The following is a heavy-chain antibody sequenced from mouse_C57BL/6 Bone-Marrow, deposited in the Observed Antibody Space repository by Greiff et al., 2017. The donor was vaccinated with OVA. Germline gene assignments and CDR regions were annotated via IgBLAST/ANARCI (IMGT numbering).Heavy chain of an antibody. Sequence: VQLQQSGAELVRPGTSVKVSCKASGYAFTNYLIEWVKQRPGQGLEWIGVINPGSGGTNYNEKFKGKATLTAAKSSSTAYMQLSSLTSEDSAVYFCARSGNWDHDYWGQGTTLTVSS. CDR3: ARSGNWDHDY. D-gene: IGHD4-1*01. V-gene: IGHV1-54*01. CDR2: INPGSGGT. J-gene: IGHJ2*01. CDR1: GYAFTNYL.